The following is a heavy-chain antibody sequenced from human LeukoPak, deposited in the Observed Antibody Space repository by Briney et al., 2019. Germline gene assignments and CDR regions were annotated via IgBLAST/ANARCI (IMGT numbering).Heavy chain of an antibody. CDR1: GVSISSYY. D-gene: IGHD6-13*01. Sequence: SETLSLTCTVSGVSISSYYWSWLRQPAGKGREWIGRIYTSGSTNYNPSLKSRVTMSVDTSKNQFSLKLSSVTAADTAVYYCAREAGIAAPTWFDRWGQGTLVTVSS. CDR2: IYTSGST. J-gene: IGHJ5*02. CDR3: AREAGIAAPTWFDR. V-gene: IGHV4-4*07.